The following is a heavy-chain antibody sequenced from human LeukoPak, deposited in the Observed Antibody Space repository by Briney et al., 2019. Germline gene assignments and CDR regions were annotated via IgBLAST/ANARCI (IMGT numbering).Heavy chain of an antibody. CDR3: AKGPLRGTAAAIDY. CDR1: GFTFNNYG. D-gene: IGHD2-2*01. CDR2: ISYDGRNK. V-gene: IGHV3-30*18. J-gene: IGHJ4*02. Sequence: GGSLRLSCAASGFTFNNYGMHWVRQAPGKGLEWVAVISYDGRNKHYPDSVKGRFTISRDTSTDTLWLQMDSLRTEDTAVYYCAKGPLRGTAAAIDYWGQGTLVTVSS.